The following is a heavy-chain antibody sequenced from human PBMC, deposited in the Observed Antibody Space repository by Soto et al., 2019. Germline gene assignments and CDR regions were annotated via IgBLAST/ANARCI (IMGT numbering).Heavy chain of an antibody. J-gene: IGHJ4*02. D-gene: IGHD5-18*01. Sequence: SVKVSCKASGGTFSSYAISWVRQAPGQGLEWMGGIIPIFGTANYAQKFQGRVTITADESTSTAYMELSSLRSEDTAVYYCARGYSYGISDPNIIFDGGPGPIFDYWGQGTLVTVSA. CDR3: ARGYSYGISDPNIIFDGGPGPIFDY. V-gene: IGHV1-69*13. CDR2: IIPIFGTA. CDR1: GGTFSSYA.